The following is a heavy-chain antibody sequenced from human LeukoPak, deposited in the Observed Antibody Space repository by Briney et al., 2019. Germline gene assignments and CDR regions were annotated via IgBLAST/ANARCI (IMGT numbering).Heavy chain of an antibody. Sequence: GGSLRLSCAASGFTFSNAWMSWVRQAPGKGLEWVGRIKSKTDGGTTDYAAPVKGRFTISRDDSKNTLYLQMNGLKTEDTAVYYCITDDYYDSSGYYPLDYWGQGTLVTVSS. J-gene: IGHJ4*02. CDR3: ITDDYYDSSGYYPLDY. CDR1: GFTFSNAW. CDR2: IKSKTDGGTT. V-gene: IGHV3-15*01. D-gene: IGHD3-22*01.